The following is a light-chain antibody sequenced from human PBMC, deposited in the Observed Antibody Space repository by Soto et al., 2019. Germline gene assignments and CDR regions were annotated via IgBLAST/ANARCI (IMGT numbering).Light chain of an antibody. J-gene: IGKJ4*01. Sequence: EILLTQSPATLSLSPGERATLSCRASQSVSSYLAWYQQKPGQAPRLLIYDASNRATGIPARFSGSGSGTDFTLTISSLEPEDSAVYYCLQRSNWLTFGGGTKVDIK. V-gene: IGKV3-11*01. CDR2: DAS. CDR1: QSVSSY. CDR3: LQRSNWLT.